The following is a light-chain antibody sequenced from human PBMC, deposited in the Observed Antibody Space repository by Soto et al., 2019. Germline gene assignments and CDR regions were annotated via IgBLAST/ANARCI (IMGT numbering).Light chain of an antibody. CDR1: QSVSGN. CDR2: GVS. CDR3: QQYNNWPPWT. Sequence: EIVMTQSPVTLSVSPGERATLSCRASQSVSGNLAWYQQKPGQAPRLLIYGVSSRATGIPARFSGSGFGTEFTLTISSLQSEDFALYYCQQYNNWPPWTFGQGTKVDIK. J-gene: IGKJ1*01. V-gene: IGKV3-15*01.